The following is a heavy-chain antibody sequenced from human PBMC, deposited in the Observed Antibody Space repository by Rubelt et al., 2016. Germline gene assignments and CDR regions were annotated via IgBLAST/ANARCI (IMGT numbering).Heavy chain of an antibody. V-gene: IGHV3-7*01. CDR2: LKQDGGEK. CDR1: RFTFRTYW. J-gene: IGHJ4*02. D-gene: IGHD3-16*02. Sequence: EVQVVESGGGLVQPGGSLGLSCAASRFTFRTYWMSWVRQAPGKGLQWVANLKQDGGEKYYVDSGKGRFTISRDNAKNSLYLQRNSLGAEDTADYYGARDRGSYRNDDWGQGTLVTVAS. CDR3: ARDRGSYRNDD.